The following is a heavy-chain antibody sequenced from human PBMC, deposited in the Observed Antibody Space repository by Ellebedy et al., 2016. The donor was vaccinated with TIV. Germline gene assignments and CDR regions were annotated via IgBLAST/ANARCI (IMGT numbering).Heavy chain of an antibody. CDR1: GYTFTDYD. CDR3: VVGLFHP. V-gene: IGHV1-8*01. J-gene: IGHJ5*02. D-gene: IGHD3/OR15-3a*01. Sequence: AASVKVSCKASGYTFTDYDINWVLQATGQGLEYLGWMKPGSGNTGYAQKFEGRVTMTRNTSTSTAYMELSSLRADDTAVYYCVVGLFHPWGQGTLVSVSS. CDR2: MKPGSGNT.